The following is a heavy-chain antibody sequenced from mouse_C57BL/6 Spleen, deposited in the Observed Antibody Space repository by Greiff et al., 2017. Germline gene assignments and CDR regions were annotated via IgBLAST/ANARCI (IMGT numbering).Heavy chain of an antibody. CDR1: GFTFSSYG. D-gene: IGHD2-1*01. Sequence: EVNVVESGGDLVKPGGSLKLSCAASGFTFSSYGMSWVRQTPDKRLEWVAAISSGGSYTYYPDSVKGRFTISRDNAKNTLYLQMSSLESEDTAMYYCARPYWNYDWYFDVWGTGTTVTVSS. CDR3: ARPYWNYDWYFDV. J-gene: IGHJ1*03. CDR2: ISSGGSYT. V-gene: IGHV5-6*01.